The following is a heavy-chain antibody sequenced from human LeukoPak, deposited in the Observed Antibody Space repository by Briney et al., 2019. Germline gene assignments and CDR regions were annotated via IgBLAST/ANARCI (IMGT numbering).Heavy chain of an antibody. CDR2: IYDGGAT. D-gene: IGHD3-10*01. Sequence: PGGSLRLSCAASGFIISTKCMSWVRQAPGKGLEWVSAIYDGGATYYRDSVNGRFTISRDNSKNTLYLQMNSLRAEDTAVYYCAKGPNYYGSGSLSDYWGQGTLVTVSS. CDR3: AKGPNYYGSGSLSDY. CDR1: GFIISTKC. V-gene: IGHV3-66*01. J-gene: IGHJ4*02.